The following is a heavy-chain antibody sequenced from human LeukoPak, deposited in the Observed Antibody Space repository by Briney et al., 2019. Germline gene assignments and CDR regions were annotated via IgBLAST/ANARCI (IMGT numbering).Heavy chain of an antibody. CDR3: ARGGPIVVVPAAISFDY. V-gene: IGHV4-34*01. D-gene: IGHD2-2*01. CDR1: GGSFSGYY. J-gene: IGHJ4*02. CDR2: INHSGST. Sequence: SSETLSLTCAVYGGSFSGYYWSWIRQPPGKGLEWIGEINHSGSTNYNPSLKSRVTISVDTSKNQFSLKLSSVTAADTAVYYCARGGPIVVVPAAISFDYWGQGTLVTVSS.